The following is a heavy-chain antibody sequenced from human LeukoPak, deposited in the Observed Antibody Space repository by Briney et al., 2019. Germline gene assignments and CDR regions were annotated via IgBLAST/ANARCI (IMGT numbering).Heavy chain of an antibody. CDR2: ISWNSGSI. V-gene: IGHV3-9*01. CDR3: AKGQLIRRGGSGWYEGDYFDY. CDR1: GFTFDDYA. J-gene: IGHJ4*02. Sequence: PGRSLRLSCAASGFTFDDYAMHWVRQAPGKGLEWVSGISWNSGSIGYAGSVKGRFTISRDNAKNSLYLQMNSLRAEDTALYYCAKGQLIRRGGSGWYEGDYFDYWGQGTLVTVSS. D-gene: IGHD6-19*01.